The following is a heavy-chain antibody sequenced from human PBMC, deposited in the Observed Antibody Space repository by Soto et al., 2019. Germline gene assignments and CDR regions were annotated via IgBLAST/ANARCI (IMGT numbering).Heavy chain of an antibody. CDR1: GGTISSYY. J-gene: IGHJ4*02. D-gene: IGHD3-9*01. V-gene: IGHV4-59*08. CDR2: IYYSGST. CDR3: AAYDILPYYFDY. Sequence: SQTHSLTCTVSGGTISSYYWSWIRQPPGKGLEWIGYIYYSGSTNYNPSLKSRVTISVDTSKNQFSLKLSSVTAADTAVYYCAAYDILPYYFDYWGQGTLVTVSS.